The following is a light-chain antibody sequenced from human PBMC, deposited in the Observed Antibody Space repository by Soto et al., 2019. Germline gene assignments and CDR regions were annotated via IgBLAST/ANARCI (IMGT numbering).Light chain of an antibody. CDR1: SSEGGGYDY. J-gene: IGLJ1*01. CDR2: DVT. CDR3: TSYTSSSTYV. Sequence: QSALTQPASVSGSPGQSITVSRTGTSSEGGGYDYVSWYQQHPGNAPKLLISDVTNRPSGVSNRFSGSKSGNTASLTISGLQTEDEADYYCTSYTSSSTYVFGTGTKVTV. V-gene: IGLV2-14*01.